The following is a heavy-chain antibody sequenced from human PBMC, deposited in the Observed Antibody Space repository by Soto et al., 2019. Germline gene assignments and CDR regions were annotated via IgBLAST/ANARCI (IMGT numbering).Heavy chain of an antibody. CDR3: ARDTGWGLGY. Sequence: QVQLQESGPGLVRPSGTLSLTCAVSGDSINSNYCWTWVRQPPGKGLEWIAEIYYSGGTSYNPSRKSRVTISMDKSKNQFSLNLTSVTAADTAMYYCARDTGWGLGYWGQGTLVTVSS. V-gene: IGHV4-4*02. CDR2: IYYSGGT. D-gene: IGHD6-19*01. CDR1: GDSINSNYC. J-gene: IGHJ4*02.